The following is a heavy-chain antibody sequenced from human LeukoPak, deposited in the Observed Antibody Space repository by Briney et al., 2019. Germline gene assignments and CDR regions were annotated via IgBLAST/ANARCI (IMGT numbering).Heavy chain of an antibody. Sequence: ASVKVSCKASGYTFTIYGISWVRQAPGQGLEWMGWISAYNGNTNYAQKLQGRVAMTTDTSTSTAYMELRSLRSDDTAVYYCARGMGITIFGVVIIQAFDYWGQGTLVTVSS. CDR1: GYTFTIYG. D-gene: IGHD3-3*01. V-gene: IGHV1-18*01. CDR2: ISAYNGNT. J-gene: IGHJ4*02. CDR3: ARGMGITIFGVVIIQAFDY.